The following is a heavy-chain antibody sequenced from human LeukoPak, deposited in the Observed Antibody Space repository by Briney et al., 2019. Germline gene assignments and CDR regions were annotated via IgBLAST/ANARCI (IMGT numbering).Heavy chain of an antibody. CDR2: ISPDGSST. Sequence: GGSLRLSCAASGFTFSNIWMHWVRQVPGKGLVWVSEISPDGSSTKYADSVKGRFTISRDNAKNTLYLQMNSLRAEDTAVYYCTRGIYYAFDYWGQGTLVTVSS. CDR1: GFTFSNIW. V-gene: IGHV3-74*03. J-gene: IGHJ4*02. D-gene: IGHD3-10*01. CDR3: TRGIYYAFDY.